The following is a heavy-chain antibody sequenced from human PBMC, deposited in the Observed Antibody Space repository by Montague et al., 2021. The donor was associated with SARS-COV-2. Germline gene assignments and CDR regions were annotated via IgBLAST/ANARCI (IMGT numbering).Heavy chain of an antibody. CDR1: GFTFSSYW. CDR3: ARAQNTCFIANCVNYFEV. V-gene: IGHV4-59*01. Sequence: LRLSCAASGFTFSSYWMSWVRQSPGKGLEWIGYVHYTGSTKYNPSLKTRVTLSLDTPKNHFSLKLSSVTAADTAVYYCARAQNTCFIANCVNYFEVWGLGALVTVSS. J-gene: IGHJ4*02. CDR2: VHYTGST. D-gene: IGHD1-1*01.